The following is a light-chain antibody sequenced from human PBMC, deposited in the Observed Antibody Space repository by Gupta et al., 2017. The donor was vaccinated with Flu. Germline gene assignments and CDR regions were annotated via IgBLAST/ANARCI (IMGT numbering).Light chain of an antibody. J-gene: IGLJ3*02. CDR2: DTT. V-gene: IGLV7-46*01. CDR3: FLSTPGTRVV. Sequence: TVTLTCAVSTGHITSCHYPSWFQQPPGTAPKTLIYDTTNQHSWTPARFSASLPGSKAALTLSGAQAYDEADYYCFLSTPGTRVVFGGGTKLTVL. CDR1: TGHITSCHY.